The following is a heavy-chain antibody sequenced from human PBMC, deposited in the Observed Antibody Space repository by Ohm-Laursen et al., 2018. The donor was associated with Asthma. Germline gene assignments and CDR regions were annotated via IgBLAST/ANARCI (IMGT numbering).Heavy chain of an antibody. V-gene: IGHV4-31*03. D-gene: IGHD3-22*01. J-gene: IGHJ4*02. CDR2: IYYSGLT. Sequence: LSLTCTVSGGSISSGGYYWSWIRQHPGKGLEWIGYIYYSGLTYSNPSLRSRVSISVDTSKNQFSLNLTPVTAADTAVYYCARGTFYYESTGYYFFDHWGQGTLVTVSS. CDR3: ARGTFYYESTGYYFFDH. CDR1: GGSISSGGYY.